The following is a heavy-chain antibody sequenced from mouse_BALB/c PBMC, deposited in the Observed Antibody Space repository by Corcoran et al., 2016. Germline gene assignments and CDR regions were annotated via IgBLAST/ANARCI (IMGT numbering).Heavy chain of an antibody. V-gene: IGHV3-6*02. CDR2: ISYDGSN. CDR3: ARDRDDYGPWFAY. CDR1: GYSITSGYY. J-gene: IGHJ3*01. Sequence: DVQLQESGPGLVKPSQSLSLTCSVTGYSITSGYYWNWIRQFPGNKLEWMGYISYDGSNNYNPSLKNRISITRDTSKNQFFLKLNSVTNEDTATFSRARDRDDYGPWFAYRGQGTLGTVSA. D-gene: IGHD2-4*01.